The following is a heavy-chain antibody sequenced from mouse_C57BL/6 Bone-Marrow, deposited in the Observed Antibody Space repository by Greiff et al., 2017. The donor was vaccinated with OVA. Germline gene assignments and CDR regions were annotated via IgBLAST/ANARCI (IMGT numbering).Heavy chain of an antibody. D-gene: IGHD1-1*01. Sequence: DVHLVESGGGLVQPGGSLKLSCAASGFTFSDYGMAWVRQAPRKGPEWVAFISNLAYSIYYADTVTGRFTFSRENAKNTLELEMSSLRSEDTAMYYGARRQGTTGEDWYFDVWGTGTTVTVSS. J-gene: IGHJ1*03. CDR2: ISNLAYSI. CDR3: ARRQGTTGEDWYFDV. CDR1: GFTFSDYG. V-gene: IGHV5-15*04.